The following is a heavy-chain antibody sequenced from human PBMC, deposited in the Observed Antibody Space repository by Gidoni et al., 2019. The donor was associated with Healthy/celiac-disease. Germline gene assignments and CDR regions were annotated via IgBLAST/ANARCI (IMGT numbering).Heavy chain of an antibody. Sequence: QVQLVESGGGVVQPGRSLRLPCAASGFTFSSYGMHWVRQAPGKGLEWVAVIWYDGSNKYYADSVKGRFTISRDNSKNTLYLQMNSLRAEDTAVYYCARANTGYSSGWYADGWGQGTLVTVSS. CDR1: GFTFSSYG. J-gene: IGHJ4*02. V-gene: IGHV3-33*01. CDR2: IWYDGSNK. CDR3: ARANTGYSSGWYADG. D-gene: IGHD6-19*01.